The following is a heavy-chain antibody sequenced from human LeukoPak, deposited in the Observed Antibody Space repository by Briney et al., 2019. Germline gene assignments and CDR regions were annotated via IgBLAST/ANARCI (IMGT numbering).Heavy chain of an antibody. CDR1: GYTFTSYD. V-gene: IGHV1-8*01. CDR3: ARVSYYDSSAPWGVNWFDP. D-gene: IGHD3-22*01. J-gene: IGHJ5*02. CDR2: MNPNSGNT. Sequence: ASVKVSCKASGYTFTSYDINWVRQAPGQGLEWMGWMNPNSGNTGYAQTFQGRVTMTRNTSISTAYMELSSLRSEDTAVYYCARVSYYDSSAPWGVNWFDPWGQGTLVTVSS.